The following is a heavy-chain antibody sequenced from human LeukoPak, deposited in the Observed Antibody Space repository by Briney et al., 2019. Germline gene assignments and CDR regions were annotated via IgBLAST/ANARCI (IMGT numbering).Heavy chain of an antibody. CDR1: GFTFNRYW. Sequence: GGSLRLSCAASGFTFNRYWMSWVRQAPGKGLEWVSAISGSGGSTYYADSVKGRFTISRDNSKNTLYLQMNSLRAEDTALYYCARDRPTVYSSSWLHFLDSWGQGTLVTVSS. CDR3: ARDRPTVYSSSWLHFLDS. CDR2: ISGSGGST. V-gene: IGHV3-23*01. J-gene: IGHJ4*02. D-gene: IGHD6-13*01.